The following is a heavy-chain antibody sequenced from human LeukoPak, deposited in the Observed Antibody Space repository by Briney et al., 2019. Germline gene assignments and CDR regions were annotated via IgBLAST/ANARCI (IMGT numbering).Heavy chain of an antibody. CDR3: ARDPDYYDSSGYYEN. D-gene: IGHD3-22*01. CDR2: ISSSSSYI. J-gene: IGHJ4*02. CDR1: GFTFSSYS. Sequence: GGSLRLSCAASGFTFSSYSMNWVRQAPGKGLEWVSSISSSSSYIYYADSVKGRFTISRDNAKNSLYLQMNSLRAEDTAVYYCARDPDYYDSSGYYENWGQGTLVTVSS. V-gene: IGHV3-21*01.